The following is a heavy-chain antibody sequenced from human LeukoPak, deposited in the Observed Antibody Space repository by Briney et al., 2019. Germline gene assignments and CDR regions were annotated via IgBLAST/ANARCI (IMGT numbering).Heavy chain of an antibody. Sequence: ASVKVSCKASGYTFTSYGISWVRQAPGQGLEWMGWISAYNGNTNYAQKLQGRVTMTTDTSTSTAYMELRSLRSDDTAVYYCASGAATAIYNYDSNTCRLDFWGQGSLVTVSP. CDR1: GYTFTSYG. J-gene: IGHJ4*02. D-gene: IGHD3-22*01. CDR3: ASGAATAIYNYDSNTCRLDF. CDR2: ISAYNGNT. V-gene: IGHV1-18*01.